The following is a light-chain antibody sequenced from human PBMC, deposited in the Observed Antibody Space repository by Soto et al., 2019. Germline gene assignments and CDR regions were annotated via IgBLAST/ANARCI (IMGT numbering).Light chain of an antibody. V-gene: IGKV2-29*03. J-gene: IGKJ1*01. CDR1: QSLLHSDGKTY. CDR2: EVS. Sequence: NLMTQTPLTLSIIPGQTASICCKSSQSLLHSDGKTYFYWYVQKAGQAPQPLIYEVSNRFSGVPERFSGSGSRTDFTLKISRVEADDVGIYYCMQAIDIPWTFGQGTKVEIK. CDR3: MQAIDIPWT.